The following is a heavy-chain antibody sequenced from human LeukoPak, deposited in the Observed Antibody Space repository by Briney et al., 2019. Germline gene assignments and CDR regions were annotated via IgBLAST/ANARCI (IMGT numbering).Heavy chain of an antibody. V-gene: IGHV1-18*01. Sequence: ASVKVSCKASGYSFGDYGFSWVRHAPGQGLEWLGWISAYNGNRNYAQKVEGRVTMTTDTSTSTAYLELRGLRPDDTAVYYCARDDSGAKVDIDYWGQGTLLIVSS. D-gene: IGHD5-12*01. CDR1: GYSFGDYG. J-gene: IGHJ4*02. CDR2: ISAYNGNR. CDR3: ARDDSGAKVDIDY.